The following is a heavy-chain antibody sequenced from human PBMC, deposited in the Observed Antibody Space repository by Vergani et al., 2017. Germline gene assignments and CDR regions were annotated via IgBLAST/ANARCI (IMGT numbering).Heavy chain of an antibody. J-gene: IGHJ4*02. CDR2: ISSTSSTI. D-gene: IGHD3-22*01. CDR1: GFTFSSYS. Sequence: EVQLVESGGGLVQPGGSLRLSCAASGFTFSSYSMNWVRQAPGKGLEWVSYISSTSSTIYYADSAKGRFTISRDNAKNSLYVQMNSLRAEDTAVYYCARDRYDSSGYYRDCWGQGTLVTVSS. V-gene: IGHV3-48*01. CDR3: ARDRYDSSGYYRDC.